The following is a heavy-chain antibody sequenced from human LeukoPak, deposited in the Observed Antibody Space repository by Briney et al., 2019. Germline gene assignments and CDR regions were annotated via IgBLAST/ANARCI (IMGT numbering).Heavy chain of an antibody. CDR1: GFTFSSYA. CDR2: ISSNGGST. CDR3: ARARGAAAALEVDY. Sequence: GGSLRLSCSASGFTFSSYAMHWVRQAPGKGLEYVSAISSNGGSTYYADSVKGRFTISRDNSKNTLYLQMSSLRAEDTAVYYCARARGAAAALEVDYWGQGTLVTVSS. V-gene: IGHV3-64D*06. D-gene: IGHD6-13*01. J-gene: IGHJ4*02.